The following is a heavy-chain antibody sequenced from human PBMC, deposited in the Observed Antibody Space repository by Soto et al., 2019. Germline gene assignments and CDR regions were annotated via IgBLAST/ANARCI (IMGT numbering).Heavy chain of an antibody. J-gene: IGHJ6*02. D-gene: IGHD5-18*01. CDR2: ISSNGGST. CDR1: GFTFSSYA. Sequence: EVPLVESGEGLVQPGGSLRLSCAASGFTFSSYAMHWVRQAPGKGLEYVSAISSNGGSTYYADSVKGRFTISRDNSKNTLYLQMGSLRAEDMAVYYCARGYTARNGMDVWGQGTTVTVSS. V-gene: IGHV3-64*02. CDR3: ARGYTARNGMDV.